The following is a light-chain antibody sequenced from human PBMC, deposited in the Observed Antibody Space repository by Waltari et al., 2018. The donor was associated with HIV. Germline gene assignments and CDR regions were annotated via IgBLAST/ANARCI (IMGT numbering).Light chain of an antibody. CDR2: DVN. CDR1: SSDVGAYNY. CDR3: CSYTDAYTYVM. J-gene: IGLJ3*02. V-gene: IGLV2-11*01. Sequence: QSALTQPRSMSGSPGQSVTISCSGTSSDVGAYNYVSWYQQHPGKAPKLMIYDVNKRPSGVPVRFSGSKFGNTASLTISGLQAEDEADYYCCSYTDAYTYVMFGGGTKLTVL.